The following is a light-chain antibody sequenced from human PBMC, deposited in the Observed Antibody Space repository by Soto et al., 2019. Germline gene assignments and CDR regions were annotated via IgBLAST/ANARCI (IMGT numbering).Light chain of an antibody. J-gene: IGKJ1*01. CDR1: QGISNY. Sequence: DIQMTQSPSSLSESVGDRVTITCRASQGISNYLARYQQKPGKVPKLLIYAASTLQSGVPSRFSGSGSGTDFTLTISSLLPEDVATYYCQKYNSAPWTFGQGTKVEIK. V-gene: IGKV1-27*01. CDR2: AAS. CDR3: QKYNSAPWT.